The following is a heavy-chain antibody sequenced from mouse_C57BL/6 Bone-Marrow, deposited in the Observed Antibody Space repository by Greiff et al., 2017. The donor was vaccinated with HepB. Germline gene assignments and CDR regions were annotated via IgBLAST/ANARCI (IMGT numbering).Heavy chain of an antibody. V-gene: IGHV3-6*01. D-gene: IGHD2-4*01. CDR3: GSIYYDYERVPY. CDR1: GYSITSGYY. Sequence: EVQLQKSGPGLVKPSQSLSLTCSVTGYSITSGYYWNWIRQFPGNKLEWMGYISYDGSNNYNPSLKNRISITRDTSKNQFFLKLNSVTTEDTATYYCGSIYYDYERVPYWGQGTLVTVSA. CDR2: ISYDGSN. J-gene: IGHJ3*01.